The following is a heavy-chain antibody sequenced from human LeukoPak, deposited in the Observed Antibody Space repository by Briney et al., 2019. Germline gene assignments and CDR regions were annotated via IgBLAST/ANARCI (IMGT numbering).Heavy chain of an antibody. CDR3: ATELGSNAFDI. CDR1: GGSISSYY. CDR2: IYYSGST. Sequence: SETLSLTCTVSGGSISSYYRSWIRQPPGKGLEWIGYIYYSGSTNYNPSLKSRVTISVDTSKNQFSLKLSSVTAADTAVYYCATELGSNAFDIWGQGTMVTVSS. V-gene: IGHV4-59*01. D-gene: IGHD2-2*01. J-gene: IGHJ3*02.